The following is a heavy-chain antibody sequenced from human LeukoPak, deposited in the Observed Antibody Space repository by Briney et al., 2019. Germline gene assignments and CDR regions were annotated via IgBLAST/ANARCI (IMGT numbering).Heavy chain of an antibody. V-gene: IGHV1-69*13. J-gene: IGHJ3*02. Sequence: SVKVSCKASGSTFSSYAISWVRQAPGQGLEWMGGIIPIFGTANYAQKFQGRVTITADESTSTAYMELSSLRSEDTAVYYCARDQRLRWRDAFDIWGQGTMVTVSS. CDR1: GSTFSSYA. CDR3: ARDQRLRWRDAFDI. D-gene: IGHD4-23*01. CDR2: IIPIFGTA.